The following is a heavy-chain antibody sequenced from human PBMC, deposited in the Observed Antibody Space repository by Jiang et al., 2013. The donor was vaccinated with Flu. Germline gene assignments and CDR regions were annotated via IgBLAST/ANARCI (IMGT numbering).Heavy chain of an antibody. CDR1: GGSISSSSYY. CDR2: IYYSGST. V-gene: IGHV4-39*01. CDR3: ARHVLWFGGFDY. D-gene: IGHD3-10*01. J-gene: IGHJ4*02. Sequence: GSGLVKPSETLSLTCTVSGGSISSSSYYWGWIRQPPGKGLEWIGSIYYSGSTYYNPSLKSRVTISVDTSKNQFSLKLSSVTAADTAVYYCARHVLWFGGFDYWGQGTLVTVSS.